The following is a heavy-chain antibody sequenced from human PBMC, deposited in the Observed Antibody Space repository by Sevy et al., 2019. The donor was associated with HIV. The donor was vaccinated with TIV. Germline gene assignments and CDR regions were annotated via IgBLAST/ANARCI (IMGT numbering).Heavy chain of an antibody. CDR1: GFTFSNSV. Sequence: GGSLRLSCVASGFTFSNSVMSWVRQAPGKGLEWVSSISGSGDNKYYADSLKGQLTISRDISKNTIYLQMNSRRAEDTAIYYSANDDYTHDSCGQGVLVTVSS. CDR3: ANDDYTHDS. J-gene: IGHJ4*02. D-gene: IGHD4-4*01. CDR2: ISGSGDNK. V-gene: IGHV3-23*01.